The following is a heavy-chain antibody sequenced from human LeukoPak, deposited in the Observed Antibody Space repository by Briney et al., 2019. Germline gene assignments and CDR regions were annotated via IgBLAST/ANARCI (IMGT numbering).Heavy chain of an antibody. V-gene: IGHV3-30*02. CDR3: AKDSSVYYYDSRNCDY. CDR1: GFTFSSYG. Sequence: GGSLRLSCAASGFTFSSYGMHWVRQAPGKGLEWVAFIRYDGSNKYYADSVKGRFTISRDNSKNTLYLQMNSLRAEDTAVYYCAKDSSVYYYDSRNCDYWGQGTLVTVSS. J-gene: IGHJ4*02. CDR2: IRYDGSNK. D-gene: IGHD3-22*01.